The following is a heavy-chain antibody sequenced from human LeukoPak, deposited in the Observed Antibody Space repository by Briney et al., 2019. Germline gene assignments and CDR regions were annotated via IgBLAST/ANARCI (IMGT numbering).Heavy chain of an antibody. V-gene: IGHV4-61*02. CDR2: IYTSGST. CDR3: ARGSQFPRTRISNYYMDV. Sequence: SETLSLTCTVSGGSISSGSYYWSWIRQPAGKGLEWIGRIYTSGSTNYNPSLKSRVTISVDTSKNQFSLKLSSVTAADTAVYYCARGSQFPRTRISNYYMDVWGKGTTVTVSS. CDR1: GGSISSGSYY. J-gene: IGHJ6*03.